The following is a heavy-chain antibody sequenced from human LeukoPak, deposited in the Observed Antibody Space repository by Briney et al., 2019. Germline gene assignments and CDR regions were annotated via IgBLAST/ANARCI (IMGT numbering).Heavy chain of an antibody. J-gene: IGHJ4*02. CDR1: GFTFSGNA. CDR2: ISGSGGST. V-gene: IGHV3-23*01. CDR3: AKTVGYCSSTSCYFDY. Sequence: PGGSLRLSCAASGFTFSGNAMSSVRQAPGKGLEWVSAISGSGGSTYYADSVKGRFTISRDNSKNTLYLQMNSLRAEDTAVYYCAKTVGYCSSTSCYFDYWGQGTLVTVSS. D-gene: IGHD2-2*01.